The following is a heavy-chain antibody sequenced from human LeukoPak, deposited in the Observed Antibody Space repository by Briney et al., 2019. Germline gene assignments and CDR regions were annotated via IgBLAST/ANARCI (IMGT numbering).Heavy chain of an antibody. CDR3: AKLLGYCSSTSCPFDY. D-gene: IGHD2-2*01. V-gene: IGHV3-23*01. CDR1: GFTFSSYA. CDR2: ISGSGGST. J-gene: IGHJ4*02. Sequence: GGSLRLSCAASGFTFSSYAMSWVRQAPGKGLEWVSAISGSGGSTYYADSVKGRFTISRDNSKNTLYLQMNSLRAEDTAVYYCAKLLGYCSSTSCPFDYWGQGTLVTVSP.